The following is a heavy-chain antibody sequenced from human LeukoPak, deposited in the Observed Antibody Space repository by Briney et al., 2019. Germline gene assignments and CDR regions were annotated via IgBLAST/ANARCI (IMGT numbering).Heavy chain of an antibody. J-gene: IGHJ4*02. D-gene: IGHD3-3*01. CDR2: ISSNGGST. V-gene: IGHV3-64D*06. CDR3: VKDERHDFWSGNFDY. Sequence: PGGSLRLSCSASGFTFSSYAMHWVRQAPGKGLEYVSAISSNGGSTYYADSVKGRFTISRDNSKNTLYLQMSSLRAKDTAVYYCVKDERHDFWSGNFDYWGQGTLVTVSS. CDR1: GFTFSSYA.